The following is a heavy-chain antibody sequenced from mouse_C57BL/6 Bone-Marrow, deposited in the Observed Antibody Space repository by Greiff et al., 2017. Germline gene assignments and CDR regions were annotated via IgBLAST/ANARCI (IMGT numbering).Heavy chain of an antibody. Sequence: EVQLQESGAELVRPGASVKLSCTASGFNIKDDYMHWVKQRPEQGLEWIGWIDPENGDTEYASKFQGKATITADTSSNTAYLQLSSLTSEDTAVYYCTSWGYFCAYWGQGTLVTVSA. V-gene: IGHV14-4*01. J-gene: IGHJ3*01. D-gene: IGHD2-14*01. CDR2: IDPENGDT. CDR1: GFNIKDDY. CDR3: TSWGYFCAY.